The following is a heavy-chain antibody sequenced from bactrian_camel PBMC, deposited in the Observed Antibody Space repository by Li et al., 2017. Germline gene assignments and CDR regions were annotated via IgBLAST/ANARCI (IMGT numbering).Heavy chain of an antibody. J-gene: IGHJ4*01. V-gene: IGHV3S1*01. CDR2: TTSGGGVT. CDR1: GYSFATYC. D-gene: IGHD7*01. CDR3: AARWRVVCGDEWTSTEDYDY. Sequence: HVQLVESGGGSVQTGGSLRLSCAGSGYSFATYCMAWFRQTPGKEREAIAFTTSGGGVTGYVDSVKGRFEISRDNRKSTLYLQMNNLQVDDTATYSCAARWRVVCGDEWTSTEDYDYYGQGTQVTVS.